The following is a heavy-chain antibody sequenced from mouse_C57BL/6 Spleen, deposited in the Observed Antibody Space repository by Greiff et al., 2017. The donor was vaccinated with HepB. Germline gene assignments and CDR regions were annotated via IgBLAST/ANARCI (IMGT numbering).Heavy chain of an antibody. CDR1: GYTFTDYY. V-gene: IGHV1-76*01. CDR2: IYPGSGNT. J-gene: IGHJ4*01. Sequence: VQLQQSGAELVRPGASVKLSCKASGYTFTDYYINWVKQRPGQGLEWIARIYPGSGNTYYNEKFKGKATLTAERSSSTAYMQLSSLTSEDSAVYFCASGDYGSSADYYAMDYWGQGTSVTVSS. D-gene: IGHD1-1*01. CDR3: ASGDYGSSADYYAMDY.